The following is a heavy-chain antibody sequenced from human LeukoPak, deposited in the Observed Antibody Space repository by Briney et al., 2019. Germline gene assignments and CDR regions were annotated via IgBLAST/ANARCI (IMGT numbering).Heavy chain of an antibody. V-gene: IGHV3-23*01. CDR1: GFIFSSYS. CDR3: AKGGCSGGSCYSDY. J-gene: IGHJ4*02. D-gene: IGHD2-15*01. Sequence: GGSLRLSCAASGFIFSSYSMSWVRQAPGKGLEWVSVITGSGKNTYYADSVKGRFTISKDNSKNTVYLQMNDLRVDDTAVYYCAKGGCSGGSCYSDYWGQGTLVTVSS. CDR2: ITGSGKNT.